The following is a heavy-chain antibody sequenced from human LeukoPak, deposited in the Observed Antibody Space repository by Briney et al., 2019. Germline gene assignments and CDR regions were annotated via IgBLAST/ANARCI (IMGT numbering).Heavy chain of an antibody. V-gene: IGHV3-53*01. CDR1: GFTFSSYA. D-gene: IGHD4-11*01. J-gene: IGHJ4*02. CDR3: ARTTLNFDY. Sequence: PGGSLRLSCAASGFTFSSYAMHWVRQAPGKGLEWVSVIYSGGSTYYADSVKGRFTISRDNSKNTLYLQMNSLRAEDTAVYYCARTTLNFDYWGQGTLVTVSS. CDR2: IYSGGST.